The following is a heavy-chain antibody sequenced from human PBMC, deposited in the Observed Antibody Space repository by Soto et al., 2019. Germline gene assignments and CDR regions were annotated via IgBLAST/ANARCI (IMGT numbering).Heavy chain of an antibody. Sequence: GASVKVSCKAFGYTFTGYFMHRVRQAPGQGLEWLGWINPNSGATKYAQKFQGRVTLTRDTSINTAYMEMSMLRSDDTAVYYCARGGGTILAPLPWGQGTLVTVSS. CDR2: INPNSGAT. CDR3: ARGGGTILAPLP. V-gene: IGHV1-2*02. CDR1: GYTFTGYF. J-gene: IGHJ5*02. D-gene: IGHD3-3*01.